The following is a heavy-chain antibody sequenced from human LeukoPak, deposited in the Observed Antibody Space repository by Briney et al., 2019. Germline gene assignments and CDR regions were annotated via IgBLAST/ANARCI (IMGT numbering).Heavy chain of an antibody. V-gene: IGHV3-21*01. D-gene: IGHD2-2*01. CDR2: ISSSSGYI. J-gene: IGHJ4*02. CDR3: GRVWCSSTSCQYDDY. CDR1: GFTFSSYS. Sequence: PGGSLRLSCAASGFTFSSYSMNWVRQAPGKGLERVSSISSSSGYIYYADSVKGRFTISRDNAKNSLYLQMNSLRVEDTAVYYCGRVWCSSTSCQYDDYWGQGTLVTVSS.